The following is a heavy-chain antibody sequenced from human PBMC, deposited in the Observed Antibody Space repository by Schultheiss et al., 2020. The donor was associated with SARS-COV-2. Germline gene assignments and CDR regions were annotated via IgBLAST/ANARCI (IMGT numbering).Heavy chain of an antibody. D-gene: IGHD3-9*01. CDR2: ISGSGGST. CDR1: GFTFSSYA. CDR3: AKDMVGLRYFDWLLGGMDV. J-gene: IGHJ6*02. V-gene: IGHV3-23*01. Sequence: GESLKISCAASGFTFSSYAMSWVRQAPGKGLEWVSAISGSGGSTYYADSVKGRFTISRDNSKNTLYLQMNSLRAEDTAVYYCAKDMVGLRYFDWLLGGMDVWGQGTTVTVSS.